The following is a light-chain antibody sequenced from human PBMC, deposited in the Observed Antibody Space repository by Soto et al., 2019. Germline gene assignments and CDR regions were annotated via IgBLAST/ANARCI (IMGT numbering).Light chain of an antibody. CDR2: AAY. Sequence: DIQMTQSPSSLSASVGDRVTISCRASQNINNLLNWYQQKPGQAPKFLIYAAYTLQSGVPSRFGGSGSGTDFTLIISNLQPDDFATYYCQQSYSAPFTFGPGTKVDMK. CDR1: QNINNL. V-gene: IGKV1-39*01. J-gene: IGKJ3*01. CDR3: QQSYSAPFT.